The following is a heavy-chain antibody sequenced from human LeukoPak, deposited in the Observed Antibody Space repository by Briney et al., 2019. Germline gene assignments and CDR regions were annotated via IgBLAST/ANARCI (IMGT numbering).Heavy chain of an antibody. D-gene: IGHD3-10*01. CDR2: ISYDGSNK. J-gene: IGHJ4*02. V-gene: IGHV3-30*18. CDR1: GFTFSSYG. Sequence: SGRSLRLSCAASGFTFSSYGMHWVRQAPGKGLEWVAVISYDGSNKYYADSVKGRFTISRDNSKNTLYLQMNSLRAEDTAVYYCAKDAFGEPNQLDYWGQGTLVTVSS. CDR3: AKDAFGEPNQLDY.